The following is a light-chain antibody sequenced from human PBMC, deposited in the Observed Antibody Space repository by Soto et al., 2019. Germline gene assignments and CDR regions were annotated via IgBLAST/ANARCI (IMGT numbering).Light chain of an antibody. Sequence: EIVLTQSPATLSLSPGERATLSCRASQSVSSYLAWYQHKPGHPPRLLIYDASTRATGIPARFSGSGSGTDFTLTISSLEPEDFAVYYCQQYGYSPIPFGQGTRLE. CDR2: DAS. CDR1: QSVSSY. J-gene: IGKJ5*01. CDR3: QQYGYSPIP. V-gene: IGKV3-11*01.